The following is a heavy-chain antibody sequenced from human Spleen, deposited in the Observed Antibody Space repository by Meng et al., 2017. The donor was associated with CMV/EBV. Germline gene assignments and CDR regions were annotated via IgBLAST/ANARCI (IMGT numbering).Heavy chain of an antibody. Sequence: SETLSLTCAVYGGSFSGYYWSWIRQPPGKGLEWIGEINHSGSTNYNPSLKRRVTISVDTSKNQFSLKLSSVTAADTAVYYCARESAGTFDYWGQGTLVTVSS. D-gene: IGHD6-13*01. CDR2: INHSGST. CDR1: GGSFSGYY. V-gene: IGHV4-34*01. J-gene: IGHJ4*02. CDR3: ARESAGTFDY.